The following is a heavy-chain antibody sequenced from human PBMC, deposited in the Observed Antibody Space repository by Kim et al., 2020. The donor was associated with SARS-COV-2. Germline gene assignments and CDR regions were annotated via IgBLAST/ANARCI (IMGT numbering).Heavy chain of an antibody. CDR1: GFTASTNY. CDR2: IYSDGRT. J-gene: IGHJ4*01. V-gene: IGHV3-53*01. D-gene: IGHD4-17*01. CDR3: ARDVRRDDGMGFDH. Sequence: GGSLRLSCAASGFTASTNYMSWVRQAPGKGLEWVSVIYSDGRTQYADSVKGRFTISRDTSKNTLYLQMNSLRAEDTAVYYCARDVRRDDGMGFDHWCHGTLVTVSS.